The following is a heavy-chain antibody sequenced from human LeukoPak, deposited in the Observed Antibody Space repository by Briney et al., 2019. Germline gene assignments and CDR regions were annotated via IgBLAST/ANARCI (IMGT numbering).Heavy chain of an antibody. Sequence: ASVKVSCKASGYTFTGYYMHWVRQAPGQGLEWMGWINPNSGGTNHAQKFQGRVSMTRDTSISTAYMELSRLRSDDTAVYYCARDWRIGYCSGGSCYSGDYWGQGTLVTVSS. CDR3: ARDWRIGYCSGGSCYSGDY. CDR2: INPNSGGT. D-gene: IGHD2-15*01. CDR1: GYTFTGYY. V-gene: IGHV1-2*02. J-gene: IGHJ4*02.